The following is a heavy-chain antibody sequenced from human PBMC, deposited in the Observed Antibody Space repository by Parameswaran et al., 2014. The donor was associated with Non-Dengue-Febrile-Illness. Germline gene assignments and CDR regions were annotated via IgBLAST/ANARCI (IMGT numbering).Heavy chain of an antibody. V-gene: IGHV5-10-1*01. D-gene: IGHD1-7*01. J-gene: IGHJ4*02. CDR3: ARRARGSGTDFDY. Sequence: VRQMPGKGLEWMGRIDPSDSYTNYSPSFQGHVTISADKSISTAYLQWSSLKASDTAMYYCARRARGSGTDFDYWGQGTLVTVSS. CDR2: IDPSDSYT.